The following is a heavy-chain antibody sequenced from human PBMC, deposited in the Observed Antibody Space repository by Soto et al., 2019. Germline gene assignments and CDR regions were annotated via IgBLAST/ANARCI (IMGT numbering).Heavy chain of an antibody. Sequence: EVQLLESGGGLEQPGGSLRLSCAASGFTFSSYTMSWVRQAPGKGLEWVSAISGSGADTYYTDSVKGRFTISSDNSKNTLYLQMNSLRVEDTAVYYCGNLQLPLDYWGRGALVTVSS. CDR1: GFTFSSYT. J-gene: IGHJ4*02. CDR3: GNLQLPLDY. D-gene: IGHD1-1*01. V-gene: IGHV3-23*01. CDR2: ISGSGADT.